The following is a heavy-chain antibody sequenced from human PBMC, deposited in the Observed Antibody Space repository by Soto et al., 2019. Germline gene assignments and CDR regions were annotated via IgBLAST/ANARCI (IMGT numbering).Heavy chain of an antibody. CDR3: ATVFYGDYDAFDI. J-gene: IGHJ3*02. CDR2: ISGSGGST. D-gene: IGHD4-17*01. V-gene: IGHV3-23*01. Sequence: EVQLLESGGGLVQPGGSLRLSCAASGFTFSSYAMSWVRQAPGKGLEWVSDISGSGGSTYYADSVKARFTISRDNSKNTLYLQMNSLRAEDTAVYYCATVFYGDYDAFDIWGQGTMVTVSS. CDR1: GFTFSSYA.